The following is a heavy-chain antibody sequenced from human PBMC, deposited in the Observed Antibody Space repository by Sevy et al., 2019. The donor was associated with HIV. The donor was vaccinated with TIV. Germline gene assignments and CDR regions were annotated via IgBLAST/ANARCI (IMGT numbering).Heavy chain of an antibody. CDR2: ISGSGGNT. CDR1: GFTFNNYA. D-gene: IGHD2-21*01. CDR3: AKDKGCSKIHYYYYGIDV. Sequence: GGSLRLSCLASGFTFNNYAMSWVRQAPGKGLEWVSLISGSGGNTYYADSVKGRCSISRDNSKNTLYLQLNSLRAEDTAVYYCAKDKGCSKIHYYYYGIDVWGQGATVTVPS. V-gene: IGHV3-23*01. J-gene: IGHJ6*02.